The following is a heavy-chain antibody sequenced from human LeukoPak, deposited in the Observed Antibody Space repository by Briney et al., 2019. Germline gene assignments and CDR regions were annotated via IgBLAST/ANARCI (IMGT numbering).Heavy chain of an antibody. J-gene: IGHJ6*02. Sequence: PGGSLRLSCAASGFTFSSYAMSWVRQAPGKGLEWVSGISGSGGSTYHADSVKGRFTISRDNSKNTLYLQMNSLRAEDTAVYYCAKGGDYSYYYGMDVWGQGTTVTVSS. D-gene: IGHD4-17*01. V-gene: IGHV3-23*01. CDR3: AKGGDYSYYYGMDV. CDR1: GFTFSSYA. CDR2: ISGSGGST.